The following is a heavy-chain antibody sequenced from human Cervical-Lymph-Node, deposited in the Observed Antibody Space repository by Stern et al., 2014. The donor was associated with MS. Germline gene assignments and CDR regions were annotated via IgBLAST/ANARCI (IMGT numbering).Heavy chain of an antibody. CDR2: IKSKTDGGTT. CDR1: GFTFSNAW. CDR3: TPDYHYYGMDV. V-gene: IGHV3-15*01. Sequence: EVQLVESGGGLVKPGGSLRLSCAASGFTFSNAWMSWARQAPGKGLEWVGRIKSKTDGGTTDYAAPVKGRFTISRDDSKNTLYLQMNSLKTEDTAVYYCTPDYHYYGMDVWGQGTTVTVSS. J-gene: IGHJ6*02.